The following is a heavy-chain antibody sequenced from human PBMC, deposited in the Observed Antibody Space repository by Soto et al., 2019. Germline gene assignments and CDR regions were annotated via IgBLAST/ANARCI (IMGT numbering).Heavy chain of an antibody. J-gene: IGHJ4*02. V-gene: IGHV3-64D*06. CDR3: VKDLGASYQAPVYSSSWLFDY. Sequence: AGGSLRLSCSASGFTFSSYAMHWVRQAPGKGLEYVSAISSNGGSTYYADSVKGRFTISRDNSKNTLYLQMSSLRAEDTAVYYCVKDLGASYQAPVYSSSWLFDYWGQGTLVTVSS. CDR1: GFTFSSYA. D-gene: IGHD6-13*01. CDR2: ISSNGGST.